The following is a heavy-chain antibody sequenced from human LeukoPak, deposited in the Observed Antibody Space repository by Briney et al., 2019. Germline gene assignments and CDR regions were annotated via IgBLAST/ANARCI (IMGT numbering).Heavy chain of an antibody. V-gene: IGHV3-33*01. D-gene: IGHD6-19*01. CDR3: ARTRGAVATDPFDI. CDR1: GFTFNSYG. J-gene: IGHJ3*02. CDR2: IWYDGSNK. Sequence: GRSLRLSCAASGFTFNSYGMHWVRQAPGKGLEWVAVIWYDGSNKYYADSVKGRFTISRDNSKNTLYLQMNSLRAEDTAVYYCARTRGAVATDPFDIWGRGTMVIVST.